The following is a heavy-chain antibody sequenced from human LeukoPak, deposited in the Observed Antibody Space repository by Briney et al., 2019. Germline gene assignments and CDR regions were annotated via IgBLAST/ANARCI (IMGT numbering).Heavy chain of an antibody. D-gene: IGHD6-19*01. J-gene: IGHJ3*01. V-gene: IGHV3-23*01. CDR3: ANGGLLAVAGFY. CDR1: GFTFSSYA. Sequence: GGSLRLSCAASGFTFSSYAMSWVRQAPGKGLEWVSAISGSGGSTYYADSVKGRFTISRDNSKNTLYLQMNSRRAEGTAVYYCANGGLLAVAGFYWGQGTMVTVSS. CDR2: ISGSGGST.